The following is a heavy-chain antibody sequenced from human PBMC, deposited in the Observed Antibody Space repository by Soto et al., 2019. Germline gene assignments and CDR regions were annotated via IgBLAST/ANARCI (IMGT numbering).Heavy chain of an antibody. CDR1: GFTFSAYG. CDR3: AKINPRWSHITRRFDH. CDR2: VSYDGSNK. J-gene: IGHJ4*02. D-gene: IGHD1-20*01. Sequence: PXGSLRLSCAASGFTFSAYGMHWVRHSPGKGLEWVADVSYDGSNKNYADSVKGRFTISRDNSKNTLYLQMNSLRAEDTAVYYCAKINPRWSHITRRFDHWGQGTLVSVSS. V-gene: IGHV3-30*18.